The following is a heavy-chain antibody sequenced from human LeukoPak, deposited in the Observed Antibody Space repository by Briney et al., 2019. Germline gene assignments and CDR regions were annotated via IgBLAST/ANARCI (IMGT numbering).Heavy chain of an antibody. D-gene: IGHD3-3*01. J-gene: IGHJ4*02. CDR2: ISGSGGST. CDR1: GFTFSSYS. CDR3: AKAPRFLEWFRRDYFDY. Sequence: QAGGSLRLSCAASGFTFSSYSMNWVRQAPGKGLEWVSAISGSGGSTYYADSVKGRFTISRDNSKNTLYLQMNSLRAGDTAVYYCAKAPRFLEWFRRDYFDYWGQGTLVTVSS. V-gene: IGHV3-23*01.